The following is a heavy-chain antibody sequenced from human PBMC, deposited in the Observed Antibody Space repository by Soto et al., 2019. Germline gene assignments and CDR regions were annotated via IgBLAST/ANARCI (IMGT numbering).Heavy chain of an antibody. V-gene: IGHV2-70*01. CDR1: GFSLSTSGMC. CDR2: IDWDDNK. Sequence: SGPTLVNPTQTLALTCTFSGFSLSTSGMCVSRIRQPPGKALEWLALIDWDDNKYYSTSLKTRLTISKDTSKNQVVLTMTNMDPVDTATYYCARTTLTYYYDSSGYHFDYWGQGTLVTVSS. J-gene: IGHJ4*02. D-gene: IGHD3-22*01. CDR3: ARTTLTYYYDSSGYHFDY.